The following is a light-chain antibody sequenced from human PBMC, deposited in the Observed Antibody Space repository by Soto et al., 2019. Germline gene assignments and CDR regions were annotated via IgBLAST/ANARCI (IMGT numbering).Light chain of an antibody. CDR2: GAS. CDR3: QQYGSTPRT. J-gene: IGKJ4*01. V-gene: IGKV3-20*01. CDR1: QSVTGHY. Sequence: EIVLTQSPATLSLSPGARATLSCGSSQSVTGHYLAWFQQRPGQAPRLLIYGASTRASGIPDRFSGSGSGTDFTLIISRLEPEDFAVYSCQQYGSTPRTFVGGTNVEIK.